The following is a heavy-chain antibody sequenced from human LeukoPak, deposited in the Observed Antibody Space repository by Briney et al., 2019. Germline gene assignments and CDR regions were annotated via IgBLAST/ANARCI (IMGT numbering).Heavy chain of an antibody. Sequence: GGSLRLSCAASGFTFSDHYMSWIRQAPGKGLEWVSYISSSGSTIYYADSVKGRFTISRDNAKNSLYLQMNSLRAEDTAVYYCAKGTHSSSWHWYDPWGQGTLVTVSS. CDR2: ISSSGSTI. D-gene: IGHD6-13*01. CDR1: GFTFSDHY. CDR3: AKGTHSSSWHWYDP. J-gene: IGHJ5*02. V-gene: IGHV3-11*01.